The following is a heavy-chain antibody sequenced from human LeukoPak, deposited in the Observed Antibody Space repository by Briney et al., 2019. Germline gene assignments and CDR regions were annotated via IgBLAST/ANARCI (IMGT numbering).Heavy chain of an antibody. D-gene: IGHD3-22*01. CDR1: GGSIGSYY. CDR2: IYDSGST. J-gene: IGHJ3*02. V-gene: IGHV4-59*01. CDR3: ACLTTADAFDI. Sequence: SETLSLTCTVSGGSIGSYYWSWIRQPPGKGLEGIGYIYDSGSTNYNPSLKSRVTISVDTSKTQFSLKLSSVTAADTAVYYCACLTTADAFDIWGQGTMVTVSS.